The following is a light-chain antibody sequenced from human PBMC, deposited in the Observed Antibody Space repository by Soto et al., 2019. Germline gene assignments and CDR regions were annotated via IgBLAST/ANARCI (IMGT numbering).Light chain of an antibody. CDR2: DVN. CDR3: CSYTSGSTWV. V-gene: IGLV2-14*03. Sequence: ALAQPASVSVSPGQLITICCIGTSGDIGGYNHVSWYQLHPGKAPKLMLYDVNNRPSGVSSRFSGSKSGNTASLTISGLQPEEDASHYCCSYTSGSTWVFGGGTKVTVL. CDR1: SGDIGGYNH. J-gene: IGLJ3*02.